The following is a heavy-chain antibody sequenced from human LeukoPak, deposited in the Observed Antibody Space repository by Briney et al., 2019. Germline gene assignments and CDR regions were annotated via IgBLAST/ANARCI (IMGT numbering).Heavy chain of an antibody. CDR3: AREKLVGATPDAFDI. Sequence: SQTLSPTCAISGDSVSASNAAWNWIRQSPSRGLEWLGRTYYRSKWYTAYAVSVKSRITINSDTSKNQFSLHLNSVTPEDTAVYYCAREKLVGATPDAFDIWGQGTMVTVSS. CDR1: GDSVSASNAA. CDR2: TYYRSKWYT. J-gene: IGHJ3*02. D-gene: IGHD1-26*01. V-gene: IGHV6-1*01.